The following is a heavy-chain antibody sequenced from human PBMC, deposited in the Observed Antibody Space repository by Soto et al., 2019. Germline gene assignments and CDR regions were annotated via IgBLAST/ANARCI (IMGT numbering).Heavy chain of an antibody. J-gene: IGHJ4*02. D-gene: IGHD3-3*02. CDR3: ARRNVSSIHFLRFDD. Sequence: SVKVSCKASGGTFDNYVLNWVRQAPGQGLEWVGGIIPSSETTNYAQKFQGRLTLIADANIVYMELSSLRSDDTAIYYCARRNVSSIHFLRFDDWGQGTMVTVYS. V-gene: IGHV1-69*13. CDR2: IIPSSETT. CDR1: GGTFDNYV.